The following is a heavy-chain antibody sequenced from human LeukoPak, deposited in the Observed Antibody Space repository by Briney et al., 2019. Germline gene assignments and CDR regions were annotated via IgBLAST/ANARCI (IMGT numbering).Heavy chain of an antibody. D-gene: IGHD1-26*01. CDR1: GFSFSSYE. J-gene: IGHJ4*02. Sequence: GSLRLSCAAFGFSFSSYEMNWVRQAPGKGLEWVSYMSSSGGTIYYADSVKGRFTISRDNGKNSLYLQMNSLRAEDTAVYYCARGMTGSYFGHFDYWGQGTLVTVSS. CDR3: ARGMTGSYFGHFDY. CDR2: MSSSGGTI. V-gene: IGHV3-48*03.